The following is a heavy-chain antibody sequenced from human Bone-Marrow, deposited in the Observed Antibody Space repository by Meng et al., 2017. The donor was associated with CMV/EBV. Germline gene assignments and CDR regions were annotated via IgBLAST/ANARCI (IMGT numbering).Heavy chain of an antibody. Sequence: SVKVSCKASGFTFTTFAVQWVRQARGQRLEWMGWIVVDSAKTNYAQEFQERVTLTRDMSTSTAYMELSGLTSDDTAVYYCARDRYQLLSWVDYYYYYGMDVWGQGTTVTVSS. CDR1: GFTFTTFA. CDR3: ARDRYQLLSWVDYYYYYGMDV. J-gene: IGHJ6*02. CDR2: IVVDSAKT. V-gene: IGHV1-58*01. D-gene: IGHD2-2*01.